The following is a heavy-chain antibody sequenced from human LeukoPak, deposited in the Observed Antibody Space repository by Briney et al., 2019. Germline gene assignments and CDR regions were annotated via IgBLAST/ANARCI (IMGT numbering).Heavy chain of an antibody. J-gene: IGHJ4*02. Sequence: SVKVSCKASGGTFSSYAISWVRQAPGQGLEWMGRIIPILGIANYAQKLQGRVTMTTDTSTSTAYMELRSLRSDDTAVYYCARAKALAFDYWGQGTLVTVSS. D-gene: IGHD3-3*02. V-gene: IGHV1-69*04. CDR2: IIPILGIA. CDR1: GGTFSSYA. CDR3: ARAKALAFDY.